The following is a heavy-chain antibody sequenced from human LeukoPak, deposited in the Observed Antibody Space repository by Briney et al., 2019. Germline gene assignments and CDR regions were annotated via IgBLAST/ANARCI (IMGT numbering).Heavy chain of an antibody. Sequence: ASVKVSCKASGGTFSSYAISWVGQAPGQGLEWMGGIIPIFGTANYAQEFQGRVTITTDESTSTAYMELSSLRSEDTAVYYCARDKRYCSGGSCYHDAFDIWGQGTMVTVSS. D-gene: IGHD2-15*01. CDR1: GGTFSSYA. V-gene: IGHV1-69*05. J-gene: IGHJ3*02. CDR2: IIPIFGTA. CDR3: ARDKRYCSGGSCYHDAFDI.